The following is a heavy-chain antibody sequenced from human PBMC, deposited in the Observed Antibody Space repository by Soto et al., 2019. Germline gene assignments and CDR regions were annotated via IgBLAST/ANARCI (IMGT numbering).Heavy chain of an antibody. CDR2: ITTSGAKI. V-gene: IGHV3-23*01. J-gene: IGHJ4*02. Sequence: EVQMLESGGGSVQPGGSLRLSCAASGFTFSSFAMSWVRQAPGKGLEWVSAITTSGAKIYYADSVKGRFTISRDDPKNTLYLQINSLRAEDTAVYYCVRYVCSGTNCPWYYFDYWGQGTLVTVSS. CDR1: GFTFSSFA. D-gene: IGHD2-2*01. CDR3: VRYVCSGTNCPWYYFDY.